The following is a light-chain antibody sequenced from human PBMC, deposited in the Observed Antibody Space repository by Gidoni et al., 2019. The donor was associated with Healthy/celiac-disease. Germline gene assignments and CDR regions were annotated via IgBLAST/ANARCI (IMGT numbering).Light chain of an antibody. Sequence: DIQMTQSPSSLSASVGDRVTITCRASQSISSYLNWYQQKPGKAPKLLIYAASSLQSGVPSRFSGSGSGTDFTLTISSLQPEDFATYYCQPSYSTLLTFGGXTQVEIK. CDR3: QPSYSTLLT. J-gene: IGKJ4*01. CDR1: QSISSY. V-gene: IGKV1-39*01. CDR2: AAS.